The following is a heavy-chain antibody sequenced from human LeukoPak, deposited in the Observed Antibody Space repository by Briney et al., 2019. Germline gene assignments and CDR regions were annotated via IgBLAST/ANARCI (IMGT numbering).Heavy chain of an antibody. V-gene: IGHV3-30*01. CDR2: ISYDGSNK. Sequence: PGRSLRLSCAASGFTFSSYAMHWVRQAPGKGLEWVAVISYDGSNKYYADSVKGRFTISRDNSKNTLYLQMNSLRAEDTAVYYCARDVAPQQSPLSYFDYWGQGTLVTVSS. J-gene: IGHJ4*02. D-gene: IGHD6-13*01. CDR1: GFTFSSYA. CDR3: ARDVAPQQSPLSYFDY.